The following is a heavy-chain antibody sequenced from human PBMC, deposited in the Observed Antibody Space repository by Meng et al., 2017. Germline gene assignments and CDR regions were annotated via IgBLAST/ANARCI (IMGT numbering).Heavy chain of an antibody. CDR3: ARGLQGYYVSSGYDAPFFDI. Sequence: GESLKIFCEGLGFIFSCYAMHRLPQAPGKGLEYISAISSNGGSTYYANSVTGRFTISRDNSNNTLYLQMGSLRAEDMSMYYCARGLQGYYVSSGYDAPFFDIWGQGTMVTVSS. CDR2: ISSNGGST. D-gene: IGHD3-22*01. CDR1: GFIFSCYA. V-gene: IGHV3-64*01. J-gene: IGHJ3*02.